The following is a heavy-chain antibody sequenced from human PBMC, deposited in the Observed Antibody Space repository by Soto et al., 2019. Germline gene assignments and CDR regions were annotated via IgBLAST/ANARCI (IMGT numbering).Heavy chain of an antibody. CDR1: GYTFTSYA. Sequence: QVQLVQSGAEVKKPGASVKVSCKASGYTFTSYAMHWVRQAPGQRLEWMGWINAGNGNTKYSQKFQGRVTITRDTSASTAYMELSSLRSEDTAVYYCASALEPEIAAAGYSYFDLWGRGTLVTVSS. J-gene: IGHJ2*01. V-gene: IGHV1-3*01. CDR3: ASALEPEIAAAGYSYFDL. CDR2: INAGNGNT. D-gene: IGHD6-13*01.